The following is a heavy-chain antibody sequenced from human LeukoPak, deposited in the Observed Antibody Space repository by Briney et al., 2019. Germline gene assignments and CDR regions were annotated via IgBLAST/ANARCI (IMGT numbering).Heavy chain of an antibody. J-gene: IGHJ6*02. V-gene: IGHV4-39*07. D-gene: IGHD2-15*01. CDR2: IYYSGST. CDR3: ARFCSGGRCYYYHGLDV. Sequence: SETLSLTCTVSGGSTSSSGYYWGWIRQPPGKGLEWIGTIYYSGSTYYNPSLKSRVTISVDTSKNQFSLKLTSVTAADTAVYYCARFCSGGRCYYYHGLDVWGRGTTVTVSS. CDR1: GGSTSSSGYY.